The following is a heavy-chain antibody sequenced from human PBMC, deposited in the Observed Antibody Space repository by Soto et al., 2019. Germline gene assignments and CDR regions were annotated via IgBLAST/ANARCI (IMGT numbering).Heavy chain of an antibody. CDR3: ARVRDRDPDYGDYIWYFDL. V-gene: IGHV3-33*01. CDR1: GFTFSSYG. Sequence: QVQLVESGGGVVQPGRSLRLSCAASGFTFSSYGMHWVRQAPGKGLEWVAVIWYDGSNKYYADSVKGRFTISRDNSKNTLYLQMNSLRAEDTAVYYCARVRDRDPDYGDYIWYFDLWGRGTLVTVSS. J-gene: IGHJ2*01. CDR2: IWYDGSNK. D-gene: IGHD4-17*01.